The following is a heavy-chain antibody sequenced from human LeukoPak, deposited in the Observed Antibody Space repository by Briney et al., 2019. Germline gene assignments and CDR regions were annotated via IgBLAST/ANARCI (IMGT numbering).Heavy chain of an antibody. Sequence: SETLSLTCTVSGGSISSYDWSWIRQPPGKGLEWIGYIYYSGSTNYNPSLKSRVTISVDTSKNQFSLKLSSVTAADTAVYYCAIDHLVVVPPGEAWFDPWGQGTLVTVSS. D-gene: IGHD2-2*01. CDR2: IYYSGST. J-gene: IGHJ5*02. CDR1: GGSISSYD. V-gene: IGHV4-59*12. CDR3: AIDHLVVVPPGEAWFDP.